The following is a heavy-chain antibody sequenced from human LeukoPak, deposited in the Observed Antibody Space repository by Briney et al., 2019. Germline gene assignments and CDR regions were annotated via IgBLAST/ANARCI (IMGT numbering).Heavy chain of an antibody. CDR2: ISSTGSTM. V-gene: IGHV3-48*03. CDR1: GFTFTGYE. D-gene: IGHD3-10*01. CDR3: ARAAYMVRGVIITPPFDY. J-gene: IGHJ4*02. Sequence: PGGSLRLSCAGSGFTFTGYEMNWVRQAPGKGLEWVSSISSTGSTMYYADSVKGRFTISRDNAKNSLYLQMNSLRAEDTSVYYCARAAYMVRGVIITPPFDYWGQGALVTVSS.